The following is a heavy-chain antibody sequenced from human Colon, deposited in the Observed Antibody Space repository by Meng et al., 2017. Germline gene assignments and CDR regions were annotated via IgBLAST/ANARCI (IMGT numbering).Heavy chain of an antibody. Sequence: QGQSEEAGPGLGKSSGTLSFTCTVSGGSITSSDWWSWVRQTPGKGLEWIGETYQNGRPNYNPSLKSRVTISVDRSKNQFSLNMTSVTAADTAVYYCAREVVVAGTRNWLDPWGQGILVTVSS. D-gene: IGHD6-19*01. CDR3: AREVVVAGTRNWLDP. V-gene: IGHV4-4*02. CDR2: TYQNGRP. J-gene: IGHJ5*02. CDR1: GGSITSSDW.